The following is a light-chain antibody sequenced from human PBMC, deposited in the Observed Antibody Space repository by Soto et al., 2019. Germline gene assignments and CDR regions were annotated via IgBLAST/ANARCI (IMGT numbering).Light chain of an antibody. J-gene: IGLJ1*01. CDR2: DDS. Sequence: SYELTQPPSGSVAPGHTARMTCGGHNFGSKSVHWYQQKPGQAPVLVVYDDSDRPSGIPERFSGSDSGNTATLTISRVEAGDEADYYCQVWDSSSDHYVLGTGTKVTVL. CDR1: NFGSKS. CDR3: QVWDSSSDHYV. V-gene: IGLV3-21*02.